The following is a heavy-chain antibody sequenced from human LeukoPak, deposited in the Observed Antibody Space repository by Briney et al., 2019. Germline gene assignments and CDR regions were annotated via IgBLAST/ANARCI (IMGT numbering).Heavy chain of an antibody. V-gene: IGHV3-21*01. CDR2: ISSSSSSYI. CDR3: ARGQLWDSSGYYYVELSY. Sequence: GGSLRLSCAASGFTFSSYSMNWVRQAPGKGLEWVSSISSSSSSYIYYADSVKGRFTISRDNAKNSLYLQMNSLRAEDTAVYYCARGQLWDSSGYYYVELSYWGQGTLVTVSS. CDR1: GFTFSSYS. J-gene: IGHJ4*02. D-gene: IGHD3-22*01.